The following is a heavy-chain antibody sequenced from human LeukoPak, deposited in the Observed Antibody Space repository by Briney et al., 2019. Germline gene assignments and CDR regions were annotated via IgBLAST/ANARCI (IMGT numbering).Heavy chain of an antibody. J-gene: IGHJ3*02. CDR2: IYYSGTT. V-gene: IGHV4-39*01. CDR1: GGSISSSSYS. D-gene: IGHD2-15*01. CDR3: ARGPGYYEMVEGAFDI. Sequence: PSETLSLTCTVSGGSISSSSYSWGWIRPPPGKGLVWIGNIYYSGTTYYTPSLKSRVTISVDTSKNQFSLKLSSVTAADTAVYYCARGPGYYEMVEGAFDIWGQGTMVTVSS.